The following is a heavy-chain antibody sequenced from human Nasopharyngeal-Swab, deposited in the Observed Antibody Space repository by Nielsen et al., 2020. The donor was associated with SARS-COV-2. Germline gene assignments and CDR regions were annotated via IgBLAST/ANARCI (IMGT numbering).Heavy chain of an antibody. J-gene: IGHJ4*02. CDR3: ARDSDATLTESGFDF. V-gene: IGHV3-48*02. Sequence: GGSLRLSCAASGFSISTNGMHWVRRAPGKGLEWLAYISSSSSKSYYADSVKGRFTISRDNPKSSLFLQMNSLRDEDTAVYYCARDSDATLTESGFDFWGQGTLVTVSS. CDR2: ISSSSSKS. D-gene: IGHD4-11*01. CDR1: GFSISTNG.